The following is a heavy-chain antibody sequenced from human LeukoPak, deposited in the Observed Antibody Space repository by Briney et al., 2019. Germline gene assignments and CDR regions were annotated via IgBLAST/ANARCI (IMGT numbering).Heavy chain of an antibody. Sequence: ASVKVSCKASGYTFTSYGISWVRQAPGQGLEWMGWISAYNGNTDYAQKLQGRVTMTTDTSTSTAYMELRSLRSDDTAVYYCARVIWFGELLLPYYFDYWGQGTLVTVSS. CDR2: ISAYNGNT. D-gene: IGHD3-10*01. CDR1: GYTFTSYG. J-gene: IGHJ4*02. CDR3: ARVIWFGELLLPYYFDY. V-gene: IGHV1-18*01.